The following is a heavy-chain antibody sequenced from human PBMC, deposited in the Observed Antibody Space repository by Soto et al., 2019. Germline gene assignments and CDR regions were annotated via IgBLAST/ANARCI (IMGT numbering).Heavy chain of an antibody. V-gene: IGHV3-30-3*01. CDR1: GFTFSSYV. Sequence: QVQLVESGGGVVQPGRSLRLSCAASGFTFSSYVMHWVRQAPGKGLEWVAVISYDGSNKYYADSVKGRFTISRDNSKNTLYLQMNSLRAEDTAVYYCAEMNDFWSGYNDYWGQGTLVTVSS. CDR2: ISYDGSNK. D-gene: IGHD3-3*01. CDR3: AEMNDFWSGYNDY. J-gene: IGHJ4*02.